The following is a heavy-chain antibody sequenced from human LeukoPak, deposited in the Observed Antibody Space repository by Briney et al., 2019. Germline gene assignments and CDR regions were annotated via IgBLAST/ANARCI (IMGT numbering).Heavy chain of an antibody. CDR1: GYTFTSYG. CDR3: ARGGLTISYEIHYGMDV. V-gene: IGHV1-18*01. J-gene: IGHJ6*02. CDR2: ISAYNGNT. D-gene: IGHD5-12*01. Sequence: ASVKVSCKAPGYTFTSYGISWVRQAPGQGLEWMGWISAYNGNTNYAQKLQGRVTMTTDTSTSTAYMELRSLRSDDTAVYYCARGGLTISYEIHYGMDVWGQGTTVTVSS.